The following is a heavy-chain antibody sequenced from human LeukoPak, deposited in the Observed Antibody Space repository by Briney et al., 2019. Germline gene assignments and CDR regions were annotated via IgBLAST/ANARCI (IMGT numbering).Heavy chain of an antibody. V-gene: IGHV4-39*07. J-gene: IGHJ4*02. D-gene: IGHD1-26*01. CDR2: INHSGST. Sequence: SETLSLTCTVSGGSICSADYSWSWIRQPPGKGLEWIGEINHSGSTNYNPSLKSRVTISVDTSKNQFSLKLSSVTAADTAVYYCARILMSYVLDYWGQGTLVTVSS. CDR3: ARILMSYVLDY. CDR1: GGSICSADYS.